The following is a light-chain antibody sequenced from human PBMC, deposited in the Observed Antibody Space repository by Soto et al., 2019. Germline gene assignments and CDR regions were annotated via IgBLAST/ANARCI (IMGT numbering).Light chain of an antibody. V-gene: IGLV2-14*01. CDR2: EVS. CDR3: ISNTTSYIYV. J-gene: IGLJ1*01. CDR1: SSDVGGYNY. Sequence: SALTQPASVSGSPGQSITISCTGSSSDVGGYNYVSWYQQYPGKAPSLMIYEVSNRPSGVSDRFSGSKSGNTASLTISGLQAEDEADYYCISNTTSYIYVFGTGTKVTLL.